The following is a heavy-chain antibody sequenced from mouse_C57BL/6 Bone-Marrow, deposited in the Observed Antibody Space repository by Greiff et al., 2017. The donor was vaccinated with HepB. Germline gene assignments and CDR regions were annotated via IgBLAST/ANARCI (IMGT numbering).Heavy chain of an antibody. CDR3: ARLELGREDY. CDR1: GYAFSSSW. Sequence: VKLQESGPELVKPGASVKISCKASGYAFSSSWMNWVKQRPGKGLEWIGRIYPGDGDTNYNGKFKGKATLTADKSSSTAYMQLSSLTSEDSAVYFCARLELGREDYWGQGTTLTVSS. D-gene: IGHD4-1*01. CDR2: IYPGDGDT. V-gene: IGHV1-82*01. J-gene: IGHJ2*01.